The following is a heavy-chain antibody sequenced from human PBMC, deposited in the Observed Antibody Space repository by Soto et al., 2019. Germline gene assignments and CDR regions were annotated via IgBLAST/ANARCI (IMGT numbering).Heavy chain of an antibody. CDR1: GYTFTSYD. CDR3: ARANSIAARRSVWFDP. V-gene: IGHV1-8*01. D-gene: IGHD6-6*01. CDR2: MNPNSGNT. J-gene: IGHJ5*02. Sequence: ASVKVSCKASGYTFTSYDINWVRQATGQGLEWMGWMNPNSGNTGYAQKFQGRVTMTRNTSISTAYMELNSLRSEDTAVYYCARANSIAARRSVWFDPWGQGTLVTVSS.